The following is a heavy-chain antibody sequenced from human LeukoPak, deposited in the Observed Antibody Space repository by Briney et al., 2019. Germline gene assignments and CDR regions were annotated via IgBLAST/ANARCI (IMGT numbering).Heavy chain of an antibody. CDR3: ARTDARDAEAFDI. J-gene: IGHJ3*02. Sequence: SETLSLTCTVSGGSISSGDYYWSWIRQPPGKGVEWIGYIYYSGSTYYNPSLKSRVTISVDTSKNQFSLKLSSVTAADTAVYYCARTDARDAEAFDIWGQGTMVTVSS. CDR1: GGSISSGDYY. V-gene: IGHV4-30-4*02. CDR2: IYYSGST. D-gene: IGHD2-2*01.